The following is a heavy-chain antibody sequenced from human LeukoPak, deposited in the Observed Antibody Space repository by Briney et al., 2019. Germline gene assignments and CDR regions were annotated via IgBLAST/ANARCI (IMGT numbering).Heavy chain of an antibody. CDR1: GFTFSSYS. D-gene: IGHD2-15*01. CDR2: TSSSSSYI. Sequence: GGSLRLSCAASGFTFSSYSMNWVRQAPGKGLEWVSSTSSSSSYIYYADSVKGRFTVSRDNAKNSLYLQMNSLRAEDTAVYYCAREYCSGGSCRFDYWGQGTLVTVSS. V-gene: IGHV3-21*01. J-gene: IGHJ4*02. CDR3: AREYCSGGSCRFDY.